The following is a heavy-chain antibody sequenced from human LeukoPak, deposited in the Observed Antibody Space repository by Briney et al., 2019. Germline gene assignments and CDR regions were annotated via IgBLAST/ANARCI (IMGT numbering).Heavy chain of an antibody. CDR1: GFTFSSYW. CDR3: ARLGSGWYKEFDY. D-gene: IGHD6-19*01. J-gene: IGHJ4*02. Sequence: GGSLRLSCAASGFTFSSYWMSWVRQAPGKGLEWVANIKQDGSEKYYVDSVKGRFTISRDNAKNSLYLQMNSLRAEDTAVYYCARLGSGWYKEFDYWGQGTLVTVSS. V-gene: IGHV3-7*01. CDR2: IKQDGSEK.